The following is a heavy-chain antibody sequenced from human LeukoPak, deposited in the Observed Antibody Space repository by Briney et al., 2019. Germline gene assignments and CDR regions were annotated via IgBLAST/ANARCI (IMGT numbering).Heavy chain of an antibody. J-gene: IGHJ4*02. V-gene: IGHV4-4*02. CDR3: ARGLQYYYDSSGYYLDY. CDR2: IYHSGST. D-gene: IGHD3-22*01. CDR1: GGSISSSNW. Sequence: PSGTLSLTCAVSGGSISSSNWWSWVRQPPGKGLEWIGEIYHSGSTNYNPSLKSRVTISVDKSKNQFSLKLSSVTAADTAVYYCARGLQYYYDSSGYYLDYWGQGTLVTVSS.